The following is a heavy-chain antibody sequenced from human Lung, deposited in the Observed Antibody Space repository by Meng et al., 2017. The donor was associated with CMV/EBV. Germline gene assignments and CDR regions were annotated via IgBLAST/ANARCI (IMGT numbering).Heavy chain of an antibody. V-gene: IGHV4-30-4*08. Sequence: QGKPHGSGPGLVKPQPTLSLTCPGPGGSISSGDYYWSWIRQPPGKGLEWIGYIYYSGSTYYNPSLKSRVTISVDTSKNQFSLKLSSVTAADTAVYYCARALDTAMVTFDYWGQGTLVTVSS. CDR2: IYYSGST. CDR3: ARALDTAMVTFDY. D-gene: IGHD5-18*01. CDR1: GGSISSGDYY. J-gene: IGHJ4*02.